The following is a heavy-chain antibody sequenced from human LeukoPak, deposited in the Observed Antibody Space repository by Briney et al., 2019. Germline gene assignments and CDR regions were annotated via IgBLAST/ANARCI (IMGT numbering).Heavy chain of an antibody. Sequence: ASVKVSCKASGYTFTSYYMHWVRQAPGQGLEWMGIINPSGGSTSYAQKFQGRVTMTRDTSTSTVYMELSSLRSEDTAVYYCARRPILTLTGDRGPFDYWGQGTLVTVSS. CDR3: ARRPILTLTGDRGPFDY. D-gene: IGHD7-27*01. CDR1: GYTFTSYY. V-gene: IGHV1-46*01. J-gene: IGHJ4*02. CDR2: INPSGGST.